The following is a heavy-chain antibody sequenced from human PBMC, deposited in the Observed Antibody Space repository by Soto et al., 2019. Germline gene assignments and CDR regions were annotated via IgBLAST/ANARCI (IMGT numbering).Heavy chain of an antibody. CDR2: ISGDGGST. Sequence: GGSLRLSCAASGFTFDDYAMHWVRQAPGKGLEWVSLISGDGGSTYYADSVKGRFTISRDNSKNSLYLHMNSLRTEDTALYYCAKDLDCSSTSCYTRYYYYGMDVWGQGTTVTVSS. J-gene: IGHJ6*02. CDR3: AKDLDCSSTSCYTRYYYYGMDV. V-gene: IGHV3-43*02. CDR1: GFTFDDYA. D-gene: IGHD2-2*02.